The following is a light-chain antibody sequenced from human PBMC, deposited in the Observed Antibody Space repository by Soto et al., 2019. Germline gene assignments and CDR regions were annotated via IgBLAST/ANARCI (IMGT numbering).Light chain of an antibody. CDR1: QGISTF. Sequence: DIQLTQSPSFMSASVGDRVTITCRASQGISTFLAWYQQHPGTAPKRLIYDASTLQSGVPSRFSGSGSGTELTLPISSLQPEDLATYYWQQVNNYPLTFGGGTKVEIK. CDR2: DAS. J-gene: IGKJ4*01. V-gene: IGKV1-9*01. CDR3: QQVNNYPLT.